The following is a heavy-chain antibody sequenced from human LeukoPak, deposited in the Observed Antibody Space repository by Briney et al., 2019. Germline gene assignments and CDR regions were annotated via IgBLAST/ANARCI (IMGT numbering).Heavy chain of an antibody. CDR3: ARERDDYVWGSYRYFDY. CDR1: GGSISSYY. D-gene: IGHD3-16*02. V-gene: IGHV4-4*07. Sequence: SETLSLTCTVSGGSISSYYWSWIRQPAGKGLEWIGRIYTSGSTNYNPSLKSRVTMPVDTSKNQFSLKLSSVTAADTAVYYCARERDDYVWGSYRYFDYWGQGTLVTVSS. J-gene: IGHJ4*02. CDR2: IYTSGST.